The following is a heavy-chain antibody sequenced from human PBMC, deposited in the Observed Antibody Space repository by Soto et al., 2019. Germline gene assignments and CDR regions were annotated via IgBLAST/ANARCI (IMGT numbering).Heavy chain of an antibody. CDR1: GGSISSYY. CDR3: ARDQGPYGDYAPPYYYYGMDV. CDR2: IYYSGST. J-gene: IGHJ6*02. D-gene: IGHD4-17*01. Sequence: PSETLSLTCTVSGGSISSYYWSWIRQPPGKGLEWIGYIYYSGSTNYNPSLKSRVTISVDTSKNQFSLKLSSVTAADTAVYYCARDQGPYGDYAPPYYYYGMDVWGQGTTVTVSS. V-gene: IGHV4-59*01.